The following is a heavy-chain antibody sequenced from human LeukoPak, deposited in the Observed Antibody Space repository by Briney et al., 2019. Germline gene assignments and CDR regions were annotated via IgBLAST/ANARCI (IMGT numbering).Heavy chain of an antibody. CDR2: IKSDGKT. CDR1: GFTFSSYW. CDR3: ARDSGSYTGNNWFDP. Sequence: PGGSLRLSCAASGFTFSSYWMHWVRQAPGKGLVWVSRIKSDGKTNYADSVKGRFTISRDNAKNSLYLQMNSLRAEDTAVYYCARDSGSYTGNNWFDPWGQGTLVTVSS. J-gene: IGHJ5*02. D-gene: IGHD1-26*01. V-gene: IGHV3-74*01.